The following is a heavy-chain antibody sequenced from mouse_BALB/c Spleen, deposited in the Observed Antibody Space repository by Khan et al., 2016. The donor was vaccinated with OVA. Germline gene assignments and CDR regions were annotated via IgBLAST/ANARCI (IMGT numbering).Heavy chain of an antibody. D-gene: IGHD2-12*01. V-gene: IGHV2-6-1*01. CDR2: ICSDGNT. J-gene: IGHJ4*01. Sequence: VKLEESGPGLAAPSQSLSITCTISGFSLTTYGVHWVRQPPGKGLEWLAAICSDGNTNYNSALKSRLTITKDNSQRQVFLIMNSLQTDDTDIYFYARQPYYRYNILDYWGQGTSVTVSS. CDR1: GFSLTTYG. CDR3: ARQPYYRYNILDY.